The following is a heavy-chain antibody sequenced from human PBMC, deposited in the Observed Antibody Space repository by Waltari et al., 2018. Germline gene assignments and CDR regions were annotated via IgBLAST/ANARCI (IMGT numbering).Heavy chain of an antibody. V-gene: IGHV7-4-1*02. D-gene: IGHD3-9*01. CDR2: INTNTGNP. Sequence: QVQLVQSGAEVKKPGASVKVSCKASGYTFTSYYMHWVRQAPGQGLEWMGIINTNTGNPTYAQGFTGRFVFSLDTSVSTAYLQISSLKAEDTAVYYCARGPPIFSPGWFDPWGQGTLVTVSS. CDR1: GYTFTSYY. CDR3: ARGPPIFSPGWFDP. J-gene: IGHJ5*02.